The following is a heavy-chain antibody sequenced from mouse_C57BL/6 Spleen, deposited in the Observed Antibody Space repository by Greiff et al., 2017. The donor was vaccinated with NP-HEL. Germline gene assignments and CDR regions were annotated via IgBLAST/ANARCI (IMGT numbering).Heavy chain of an antibody. CDR3: ARPTVALDY. V-gene: IGHV1-54*01. J-gene: IGHJ2*01. CDR1: GYAFTNYL. Sequence: VQLQQSGAELVRPGTSVKVSCKASGYAFTNYLIEWVKQRPGQGLEWIGVINPGSGGTNYNEKFKGKATLTADKSSSTAYMQLSSLTSEDSAVYFCARPTVALDYWGQGTTLTVSS. CDR2: INPGSGGT. D-gene: IGHD1-1*01.